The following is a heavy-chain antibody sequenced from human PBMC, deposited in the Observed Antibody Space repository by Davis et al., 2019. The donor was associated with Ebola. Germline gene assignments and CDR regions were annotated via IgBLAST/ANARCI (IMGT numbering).Heavy chain of an antibody. CDR1: GFIFTTYA. D-gene: IGHD4-17*01. Sequence: PGGSLRLSCAASGFIFTTYAMNWVRQAPGKGLEWVSVVYSGGSTFYADSVKGRFTISRHISKNTLYLQMNSLRPEDTAVYYCARESPDRDSGDYGRFDPWGQGTLVTVSS. V-gene: IGHV3-53*04. CDR3: ARESPDRDSGDYGRFDP. J-gene: IGHJ5*02. CDR2: VYSGGST.